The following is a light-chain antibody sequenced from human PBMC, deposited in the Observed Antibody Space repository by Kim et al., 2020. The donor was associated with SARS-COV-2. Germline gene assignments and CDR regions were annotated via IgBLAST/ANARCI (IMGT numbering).Light chain of an antibody. Sequence: ASVGDRVTITCRASQDIRNYLAWYQQKPGKGPKLLIYAASTLQSGVPSRFSGSGSGTDFTLTISSLQPEDVATYYCHMYNSAPWTFGQGTKVDIK. V-gene: IGKV1-27*01. CDR1: QDIRNY. CDR2: AAS. CDR3: HMYNSAPWT. J-gene: IGKJ1*01.